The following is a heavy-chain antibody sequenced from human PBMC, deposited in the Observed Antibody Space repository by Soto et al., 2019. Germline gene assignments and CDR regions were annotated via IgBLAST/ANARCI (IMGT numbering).Heavy chain of an antibody. J-gene: IGHJ3*02. CDR2: IYVTGTT. D-gene: IGHD1-26*01. V-gene: IGHV4-30-4*01. Sequence: QVQLQESGPGLVKPSQTLSLTCNVSGGSINHGDYYWSWVRQSPEKGLEWIGYIYVTGTTYYTPSFKSRVTISVDRSRGQFSLRLTSVTAEDTAVYFCARLYGSYIW. CDR3: ARLYGSYI. CDR1: GGSINHGDYY.